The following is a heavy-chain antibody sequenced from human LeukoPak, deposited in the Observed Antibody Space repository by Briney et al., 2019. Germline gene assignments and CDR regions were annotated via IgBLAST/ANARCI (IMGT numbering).Heavy chain of an antibody. CDR1: GFTFSSYT. Sequence: GRSPRLSCAASGFTFSSYTMNWVRQAPGKGLDWVSSISSGSTYVYYADSVKGRFTISRDNAKNSLYLQMNNLRVEDTAIYYCARVNGDYERGGAPDYWGQGTLVTVSS. D-gene: IGHD4-17*01. CDR2: ISSGSTYV. V-gene: IGHV3-21*01. J-gene: IGHJ4*02. CDR3: ARVNGDYERGGAPDY.